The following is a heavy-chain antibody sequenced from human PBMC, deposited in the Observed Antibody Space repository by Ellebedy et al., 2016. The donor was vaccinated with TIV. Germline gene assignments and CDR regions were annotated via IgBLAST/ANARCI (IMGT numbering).Heavy chain of an antibody. V-gene: IGHV3-53*01. CDR3: ARENYGDYVDY. D-gene: IGHD4-17*01. CDR1: GFTVSSNY. CDR2: IYSGGST. Sequence: GGSLRLXXAASGFTVSSNYMSWVRQAPGKGLEWVSVIYSGGSTYYADSVKGRFTISRDNAKNTLYLQMNSLRAEDTAVYYCARENYGDYVDYWGQGTLVTVSS. J-gene: IGHJ4*02.